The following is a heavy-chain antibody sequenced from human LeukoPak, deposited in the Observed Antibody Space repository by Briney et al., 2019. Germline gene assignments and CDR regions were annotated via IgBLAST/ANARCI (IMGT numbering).Heavy chain of an antibody. V-gene: IGHV4-59*01. D-gene: IGHD1-1*01. J-gene: IGHJ4*02. CDR1: GGSISSYY. CDR2: IYYSGST. CDR3: ARHNIPSKSKHFDY. Sequence: KPSETLSLTCTVSGGSISSYYWSWIRQPPGKGLEWIGYIYYSGSTNYNPSLKSRVTISVDTSKNQFSLKLSSVTAADTAVYYCARHNIPSKSKHFDYWGQGTLVTVSS.